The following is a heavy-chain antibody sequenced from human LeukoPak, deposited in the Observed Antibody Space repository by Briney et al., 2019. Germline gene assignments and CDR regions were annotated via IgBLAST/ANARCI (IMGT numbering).Heavy chain of an antibody. CDR1: GFTFTSYD. V-gene: IGHV3-33*01. CDR3: ASRHCSGGGCYFAGADPFDY. J-gene: IGHJ4*02. CDR2: IWYDGSNT. Sequence: PGRSLRLSCAASGFTFTSYDMHWVRQAPGKGLEWVALIWYDGSNTYYADSVRGRFSISRDNSKNTLYLQMNSLRAEDTAVYYCASRHCSGGGCYFAGADPFDYWGQGTLVTVSS. D-gene: IGHD2-15*01.